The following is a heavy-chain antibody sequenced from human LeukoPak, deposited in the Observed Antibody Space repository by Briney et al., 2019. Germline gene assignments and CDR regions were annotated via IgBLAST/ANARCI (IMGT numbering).Heavy chain of an antibody. CDR2: INTNTENP. J-gene: IGHJ4*02. D-gene: IGHD2-8*01. Sequence: ASVKVSCKASGYTFTGYYIHWVRQAPGQGLEWMGWINTNTENPAYAQGFTGRFVFSLDISVSTAYLQISSLKAEDTAVYYCARMGYCTRATCGGAFDFWGQGTLVTVSS. CDR1: GYTFTGYY. CDR3: ARMGYCTRATCGGAFDF. V-gene: IGHV7-4-1*02.